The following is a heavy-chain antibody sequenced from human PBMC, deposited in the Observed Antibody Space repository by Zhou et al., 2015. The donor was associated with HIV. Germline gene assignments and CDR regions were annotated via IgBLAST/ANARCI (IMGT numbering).Heavy chain of an antibody. J-gene: IGHJ6*02. CDR2: IIPLFGAS. Sequence: QVQLVQSGAEVRKPGSSVKVSCKASGGTFNSYEFSWVRQAPGQGLEWMGGIIPLFGASDYAQKFQGRVTISADKSTSTVCMELRRLTSEDTGVYYCARDDVVESATPLDYYGMDVWGQGTTVTVSS. V-gene: IGHV1-69*06. CDR1: GGTFNSYE. CDR3: ARDDVVESATPLDYYGMDV. D-gene: IGHD2-15*01.